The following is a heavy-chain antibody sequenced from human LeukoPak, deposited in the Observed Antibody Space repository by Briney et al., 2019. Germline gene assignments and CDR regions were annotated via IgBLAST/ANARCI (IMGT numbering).Heavy chain of an antibody. CDR3: AKGGYEYDSSGHNYFDY. CDR2: IRYHGSDK. Sequence: PGGSLRLSCAASGFTFSGSGMHWVRQAPGKGLEWVAFIRYHGSDKFYADSVKGRFTISRDNSKNTLYLQMNSVRAEDTAVYYCAKGGYEYDSSGHNYFDYWGQGTLVTVSS. V-gene: IGHV3-30*02. CDR1: GFTFSGSG. J-gene: IGHJ4*02. D-gene: IGHD3-22*01.